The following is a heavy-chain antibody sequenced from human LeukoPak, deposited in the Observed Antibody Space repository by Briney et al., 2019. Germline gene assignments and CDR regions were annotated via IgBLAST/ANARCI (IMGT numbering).Heavy chain of an antibody. V-gene: IGHV3-48*03. CDR2: ISNRDNTI. Sequence: GGSLRLSCAASGFSFSRYEMAWVRQAPGKGLEWLSFISNRDNTIYTADSVKGRFTISRDNAKNSLYLQMNSLRADDTAIYYCARVRGEAPFDYWGLGTLVTVSS. CDR1: GFSFSRYE. J-gene: IGHJ4*02. CDR3: ARVRGEAPFDY. D-gene: IGHD3-10*01.